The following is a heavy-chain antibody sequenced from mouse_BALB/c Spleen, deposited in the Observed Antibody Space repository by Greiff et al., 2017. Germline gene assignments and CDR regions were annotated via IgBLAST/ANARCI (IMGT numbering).Heavy chain of an antibody. V-gene: IGHV1S56*01. CDR1: GYTFTSYY. CDR3: ARCGYDGDRNYAMDY. J-gene: IGHJ4*01. Sequence: QVQLKQSGPELVKPGASVRISCKASGYTFTSYYIHWVKQRPGQGLEWIGWIYPGNVNTKYNEKFKGKATLTADKSSSTAYMQLSSLTSEDSAVYFCARCGYDGDRNYAMDYWGQGTSVTVSS. D-gene: IGHD2-2*01. CDR2: IYPGNVNT.